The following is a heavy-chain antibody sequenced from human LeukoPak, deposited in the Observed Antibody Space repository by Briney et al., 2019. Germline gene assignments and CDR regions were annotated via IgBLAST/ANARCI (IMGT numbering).Heavy chain of an antibody. CDR1: GGSIGSSTYY. V-gene: IGHV4-39*01. Sequence: ETLSLTCTVSGGSIGSSTYYWGWIRQPPGKGLEWIGSIYSRGSTYYTPSLKSRVTISVDTSKNQFSLKLSSVTAADTAVYYCARHGVYCSSTSCYERNPGYYYYYGMDVWGQGTTVTVSS. J-gene: IGHJ6*02. D-gene: IGHD2-2*01. CDR3: ARHGVYCSSTSCYERNPGYYYYYGMDV. CDR2: IYSRGST.